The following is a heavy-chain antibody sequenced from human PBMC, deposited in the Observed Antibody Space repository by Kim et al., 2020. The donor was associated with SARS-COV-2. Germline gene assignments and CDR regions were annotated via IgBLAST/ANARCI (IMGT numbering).Heavy chain of an antibody. Sequence: VKGRFTISRDDSNSIAYLQMNSLKTEDTAVYYCTRLADIVLMVYAIPLDYWGQGTLVTVSS. D-gene: IGHD2-8*01. CDR3: TRLADIVLMVYAIPLDY. V-gene: IGHV3-49*02. J-gene: IGHJ4*02.